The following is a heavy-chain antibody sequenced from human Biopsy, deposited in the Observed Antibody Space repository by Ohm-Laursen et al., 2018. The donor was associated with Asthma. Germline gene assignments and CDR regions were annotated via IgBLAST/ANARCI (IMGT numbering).Heavy chain of an antibody. CDR3: ASQSSGPDFWSGYYCFDY. Sequence: SLRLSCAASGFTFSSYGMHWVRQAPGKGLEWEAVISYDGSNKYYADSVKGRFTISRDNSKNTLYLQMNSLRAEDTAVYYCASQSSGPDFWSGYYCFDYWGQGTLVTVSS. CDR2: ISYDGSNK. J-gene: IGHJ4*02. D-gene: IGHD3-3*01. V-gene: IGHV3-30*03. CDR1: GFTFSSYG.